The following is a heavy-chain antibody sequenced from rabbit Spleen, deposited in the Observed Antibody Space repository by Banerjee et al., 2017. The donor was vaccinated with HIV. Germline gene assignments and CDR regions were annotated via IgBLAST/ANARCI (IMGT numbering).Heavy chain of an antibody. V-gene: IGHV1S40*01. CDR2: IYTGSGTT. CDR3: ARGNNSASAGYNL. D-gene: IGHD4-2*01. J-gene: IGHJ4*01. CDR1: GFSFSSNYV. Sequence: QSLEESGGDLVKPGASLTLTCTASGFSFSSNYVMCWVRQAPGQGLEWIGCIYTGSGTTYYASWATGRFTISKSSSTTVTLQMTSLTAADTATYFCARGNNSASAGYNLWGQGTLVTVS.